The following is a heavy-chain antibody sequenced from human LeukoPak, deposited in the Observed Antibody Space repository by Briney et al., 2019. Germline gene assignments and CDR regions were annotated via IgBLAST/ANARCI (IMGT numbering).Heavy chain of an antibody. CDR2: INPNSGGT. CDR1: GYTFTGYY. J-gene: IGHJ6*03. Sequence: ASVKVSCKASGYTFTGYYMHWVRQAPGQGLEWMGRINPNSGGTNYAQKFQGRVTMTRDTSIGTAYMELSRLRSDDTAVYYCARAGYCSSTSCYGPNYYYYMDVWGKGTTVTVSS. D-gene: IGHD2-2*01. V-gene: IGHV1-2*06. CDR3: ARAGYCSSTSCYGPNYYYYMDV.